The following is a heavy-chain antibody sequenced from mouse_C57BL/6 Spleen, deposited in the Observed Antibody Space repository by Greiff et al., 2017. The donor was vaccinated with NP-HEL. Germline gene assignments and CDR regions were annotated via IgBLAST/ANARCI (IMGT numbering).Heavy chain of an antibody. CDR1: GFTFSDYG. D-gene: IGHD4-1*01. CDR3: ARPGRGPWFAY. Sequence: DVMLVESGGGLVKPGGSLKLSCAASGFTFSDYGMHWVRQAPEKGLEWVAYISSGSSTIYYADTVKGRFTISRDNAKNTLFLQMTSLRSEDTAMYYCARPGRGPWFAYWGQGTLVTVAA. J-gene: IGHJ3*01. V-gene: IGHV5-17*01. CDR2: ISSGSSTI.